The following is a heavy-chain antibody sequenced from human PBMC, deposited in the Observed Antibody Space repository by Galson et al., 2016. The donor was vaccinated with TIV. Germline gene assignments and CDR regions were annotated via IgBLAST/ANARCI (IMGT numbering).Heavy chain of an antibody. J-gene: IGHJ6*02. D-gene: IGHD3-22*01. CDR1: GYTFNKYG. CDR2: ISAYSGDT. CDR3: TRDRGSITMILVIDYYFGMDV. V-gene: IGHV1-18*01. Sequence: SVKVSCKASGYTFNKYGVSWVRQAPGQGLEWMGWISAYSGDTNYAQKFQGRVTMTTDTYTSTAYMDLRRLRSDDTAVYYCTRDRGSITMILVIDYYFGMDVWGQGTTVTVSS.